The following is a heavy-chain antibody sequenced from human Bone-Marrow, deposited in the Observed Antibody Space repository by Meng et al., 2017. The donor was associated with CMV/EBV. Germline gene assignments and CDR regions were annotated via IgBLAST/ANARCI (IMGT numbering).Heavy chain of an antibody. V-gene: IGHV3-48*04. CDR1: GFTFSSYW. J-gene: IGHJ6*02. D-gene: IGHD1-1*01. Sequence: GESLKISCAASGFTFSSYWMSWVRQVPGKGLEWVSYISSSGSTIYYADSVKGRFTISRDNAKNSLYLQMNSLRAEDTAVYYCARESTGYYYGMDVWGQGTTVTVSS. CDR3: ARESTGYYYGMDV. CDR2: ISSSGSTI.